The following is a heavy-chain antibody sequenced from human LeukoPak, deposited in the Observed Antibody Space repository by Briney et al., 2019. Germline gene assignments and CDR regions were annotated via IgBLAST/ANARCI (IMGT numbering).Heavy chain of an antibody. CDR2: IYPGDSDT. CDR1: GYRLTSYW. V-gene: IGHV5-51*01. D-gene: IGHD3-10*01. Sequence: GESLKISCKGSGYRLTSYWIGWVRQMPGKGLEWMGIIYPGDSDTRYSPSFQGQVTISADKSISTAYLQWSSLKASDTAMYYCARRYYYGLGSYYPKYYFDYWGQGTLVTVSS. J-gene: IGHJ4*02. CDR3: ARRYYYGLGSYYPKYYFDY.